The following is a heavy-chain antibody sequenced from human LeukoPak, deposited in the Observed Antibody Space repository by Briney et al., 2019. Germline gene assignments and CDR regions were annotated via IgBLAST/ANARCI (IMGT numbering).Heavy chain of an antibody. Sequence: GGSLRLSCAASGFTFDDYGMSWVRHAPGKGLEWVSGINWNGGSTGYADSVKGRFTISRDNAKNSLYLQMNSLRAEDTALYHCARARTYCSSTSCYVDAFDIWGQGTMVTVSS. D-gene: IGHD2-2*01. CDR3: ARARTYCSSTSCYVDAFDI. V-gene: IGHV3-20*01. J-gene: IGHJ3*02. CDR1: GFTFDDYG. CDR2: INWNGGST.